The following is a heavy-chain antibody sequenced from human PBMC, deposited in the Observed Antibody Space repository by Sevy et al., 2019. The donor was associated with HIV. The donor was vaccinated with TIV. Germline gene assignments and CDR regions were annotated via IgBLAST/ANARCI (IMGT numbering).Heavy chain of an antibody. CDR1: GFTFRSYS. CDR2: ISDDSRYI. V-gene: IGHV3-21*01. Sequence: GGSLRLSCAASGFTFRSYSMNWVRQAPGKGLEWLSSISDDSRYIYYSDSVKGRFTISRANAKSSLYLQRNSLGVEDTAIYYCARDFTIFGVVSGIDYWGQGNLVTVSS. CDR3: ARDFTIFGVVSGIDY. D-gene: IGHD3-3*01. J-gene: IGHJ4*02.